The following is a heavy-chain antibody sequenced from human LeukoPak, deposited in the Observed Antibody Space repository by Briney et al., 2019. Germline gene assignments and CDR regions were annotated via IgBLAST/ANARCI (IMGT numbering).Heavy chain of an antibody. J-gene: IGHJ4*02. V-gene: IGHV3-30*02. D-gene: IGHD6-19*01. Sequence: GGSLRLSCAASGFTFRSSGMHWVPHAPGKGLSWVAFIQYHGRDKYYADSVKGRFTISRDNSKNTLYMEVNSLRAEDTAVYYCAREGGRTVAGTFDNWGQGTLVTVSS. CDR1: GFTFRSSG. CDR2: IQYHGRDK. CDR3: AREGGRTVAGTFDN.